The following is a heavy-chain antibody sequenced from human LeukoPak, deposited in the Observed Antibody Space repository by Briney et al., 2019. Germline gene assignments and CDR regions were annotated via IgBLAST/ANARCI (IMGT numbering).Heavy chain of an antibody. D-gene: IGHD5-12*01. Sequence: GASLKVSCKVSGYTLTELSMHWVRQAPGKGLEWMGGFDPEDGETIYAQKFQGRVTMTEDTSTDTAYMELSSLRSEDTAVYYCATVHVDIVATSQGVYFDYWGQGTLVTVSS. CDR1: GYTLTELS. J-gene: IGHJ4*02. CDR2: FDPEDGET. CDR3: ATVHVDIVATSQGVYFDY. V-gene: IGHV1-24*01.